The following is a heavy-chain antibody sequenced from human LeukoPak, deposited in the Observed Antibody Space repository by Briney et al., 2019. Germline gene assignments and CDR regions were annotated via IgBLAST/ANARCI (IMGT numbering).Heavy chain of an antibody. J-gene: IGHJ3*02. CDR2: ILSDGSVT. CDR1: GFIVSSNY. CDR3: VRGVSYGFDI. Sequence: GGSLRLSCAASGFIVSSNYMNWVRQVPGKGLVWVSHILSDGSVTRSADSVKGRFTISRDNAKNTLYLQMNSLRAEDTAVYFCVRGVSYGFDIWGQGTMVTVFS. V-gene: IGHV3-74*01.